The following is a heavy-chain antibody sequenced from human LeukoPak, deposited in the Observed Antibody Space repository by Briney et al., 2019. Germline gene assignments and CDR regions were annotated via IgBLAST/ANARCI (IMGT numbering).Heavy chain of an antibody. V-gene: IGHV3-23*01. CDR2: ISGSGGST. J-gene: IGHJ4*02. CDR3: AKDSSSSSLRIDY. CDR1: GFSVDSNY. D-gene: IGHD6-13*01. Sequence: GGSLRLSCAGSGFSVDSNYMSWVRQAPGKGLEWVSAISGSGGSTYYADSVKGRFTISRDNSKNTLYLQMNSLRAEDTAVYYCAKDSSSSSLRIDYWGQGTLVTVSS.